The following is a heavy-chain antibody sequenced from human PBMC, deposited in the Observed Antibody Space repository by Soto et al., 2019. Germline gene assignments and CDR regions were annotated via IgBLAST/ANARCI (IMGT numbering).Heavy chain of an antibody. V-gene: IGHV1-3*01. CDR3: ARDTGDGTFDF. CDR2: INAGYGNT. D-gene: IGHD7-27*01. Sequence: GASVKVSCKASGYTFSSYAMYWVRQAPGQRLEWMGWINAGYGNTKSSQKFQDRVTISRDTSASTAYMELTSLRSEDTAAYYCARDTGDGTFDFWGQGTLVTVSS. J-gene: IGHJ4*02. CDR1: GYTFSSYA.